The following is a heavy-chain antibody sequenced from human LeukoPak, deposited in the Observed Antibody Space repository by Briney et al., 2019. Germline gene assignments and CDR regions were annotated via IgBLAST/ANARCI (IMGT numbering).Heavy chain of an antibody. J-gene: IGHJ4*02. CDR1: GGSISSGSYY. D-gene: IGHD3-10*01. Sequence: PSQTLSLTCTVPGGSISSGSYYWRWIRQPAGKGLEWIGRFYNSGSTNYNPSLKSRVTISVDTSKNQFSLKLSSVTAADTAVYYCASSGSGSYNPPFDYWGQGTLVTVSS. V-gene: IGHV4-61*02. CDR2: FYNSGST. CDR3: ASSGSGSYNPPFDY.